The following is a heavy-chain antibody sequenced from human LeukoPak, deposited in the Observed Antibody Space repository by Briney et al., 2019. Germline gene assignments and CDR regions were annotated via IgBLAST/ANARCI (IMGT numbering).Heavy chain of an antibody. CDR3: ARWGDGYNYLSY. D-gene: IGHD5-24*01. CDR1: GFTFSSYS. J-gene: IGHJ4*02. Sequence: GGSLRLACAASGFTFSSYSMNWVRQAPGKGLEWLSYITTSSNTIYYADSVRGRFTISRDNAKNSLYLQMHSLRAEDTAVYYCARWGDGYNYLSYWGQGTLVTVSS. V-gene: IGHV3-48*01. CDR2: ITTSSNTI.